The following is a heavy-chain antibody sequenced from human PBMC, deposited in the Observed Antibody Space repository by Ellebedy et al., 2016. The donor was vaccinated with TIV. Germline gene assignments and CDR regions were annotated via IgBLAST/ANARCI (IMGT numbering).Heavy chain of an antibody. CDR2: INPNSGGT. J-gene: IGHJ4*02. CDR3: AIRYSSGWSLDY. D-gene: IGHD6-19*01. CDR1: GYMFTDYY. V-gene: IGHV1-2*02. Sequence: ASVKVSXXASGYMFTDYYMHWVRQAPGQGLEWMGWINPNSGGTNYAQKFQGRVTMTRDTSTSTVYMELSSLRSEDTAVYYCAIRYSSGWSLDYWGQGTLVTVSS.